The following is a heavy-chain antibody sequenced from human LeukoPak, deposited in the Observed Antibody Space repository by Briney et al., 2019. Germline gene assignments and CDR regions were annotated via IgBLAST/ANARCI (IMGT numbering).Heavy chain of an antibody. V-gene: IGHV7-4-1*02. J-gene: IGHJ6*03. CDR1: GYTFTSYA. D-gene: IGHD2-2*01. CDR2: INTNTGNP. Sequence: ASVKVSCKASGYTFTSYAMNWVRQAPGQGLEWMGWINTNTGNPTYAQGFTGRFVFSLDTSVSTAYLQISSLKAEDTAVYYCARGPDCSSTSCYYYMDVWGKGTTVTVSS. CDR3: ARGPDCSSTSCYYYMDV.